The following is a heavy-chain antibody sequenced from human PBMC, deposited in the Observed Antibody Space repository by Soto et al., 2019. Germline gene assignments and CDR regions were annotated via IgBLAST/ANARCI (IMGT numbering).Heavy chain of an antibody. CDR1: GFTFSSYA. CDR2: IIDSGGST. CDR3: AKDFIMAAAGPIDY. D-gene: IGHD6-13*01. J-gene: IGHJ4*02. V-gene: IGHV3-23*01. Sequence: EVQLLESGGGLVQPGGSLRLSCAASGFTFSSYAMSWVRQAPGKGLEWVSAIIDSGGSTYYAVSVKGRFTISRDNSKNTLYLQMNSLRADDTALYYCAKDFIMAAAGPIDYWGQGTLVTVSS.